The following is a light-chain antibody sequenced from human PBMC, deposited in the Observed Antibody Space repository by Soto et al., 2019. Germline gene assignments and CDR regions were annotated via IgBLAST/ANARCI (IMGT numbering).Light chain of an antibody. CDR3: QQRSNWHP. CDR1: LSISSY. J-gene: IGKJ4*01. Sequence: EIVLTQSPATLSLSPGERATLSCRASLSISSYLAWYQQKAGQAPRLLIYDASNRATGIPARFSGSGPGTDFTLTISSLEPEDFAVYYCQQRSNWHPFGGGTKVDNK. CDR2: DAS. V-gene: IGKV3D-11*02.